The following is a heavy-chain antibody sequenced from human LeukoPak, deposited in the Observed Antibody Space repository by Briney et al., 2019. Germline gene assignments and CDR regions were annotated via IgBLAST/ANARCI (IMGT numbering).Heavy chain of an antibody. CDR2: TAGSGISK. J-gene: IGHJ4*02. D-gene: IGHD3-22*01. V-gene: IGHV3-23*01. CDR3: ARLPTFYYDSSGYHYDY. CDR1: GFTLNNYA. Sequence: GGSLRLSCVASGFTLNNYAMSWVRQAPGRGLEWASSTAGSGISKDYADSVKGRFTISKDKSKNTLYLQMDNLRAEDTGVYFCARLPTFYYDSSGYHYDYWGQGTLVTVSS.